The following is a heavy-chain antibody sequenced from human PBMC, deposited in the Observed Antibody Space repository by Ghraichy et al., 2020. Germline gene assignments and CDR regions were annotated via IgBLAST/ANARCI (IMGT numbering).Heavy chain of an antibody. V-gene: IGHV4-34*01. CDR2: IDHSGDT. J-gene: IGHJ6*02. D-gene: IGHD3-16*01. Sequence: SCAVYNGSFNGYYWSWIRQPPGKGLEWIGEIDHSGDTYYNPSLRSRVTPSADTSKSQFSLKVTSLTAADTAVYYCARVKWRGDPFPYYGLDIWGQGTAVTVSS. CDR1: NGSFNGYY. CDR3: ARVKWRGDPFPYYGLDI.